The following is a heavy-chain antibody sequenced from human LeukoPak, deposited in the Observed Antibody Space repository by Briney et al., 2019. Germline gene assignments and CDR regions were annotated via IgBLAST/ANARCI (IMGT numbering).Heavy chain of an antibody. CDR2: IYYGGST. CDR3: ARGYCSSTSCEFDY. CDR1: GGSISSYY. V-gene: IGHV4-59*01. D-gene: IGHD2-2*01. J-gene: IGHJ4*02. Sequence: PSETLSLACTVSGGSISSYYWSWIRQPPGKGLEWIGYIYYGGSTNYNPSLKSRVTISVDTSKNQFSLKLSSVTAADTAVYYCARGYCSSTSCEFDYWGQGTLVTVSS.